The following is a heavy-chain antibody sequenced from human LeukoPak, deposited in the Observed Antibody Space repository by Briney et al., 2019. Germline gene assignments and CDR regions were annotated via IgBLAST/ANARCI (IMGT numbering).Heavy chain of an antibody. CDR3: ARGSAMAANWFDP. V-gene: IGHV1-46*01. J-gene: IGHJ5*02. D-gene: IGHD5-18*01. CDR1: GYTFTGYH. Sequence: ASVKVSCKASGYTFTGYHMHWVRQAPGQGLEWMGIINPSGGSTSYAQKFQGRVTMTTDTSTSTVYMELSSLRSEDTAVYYCARGSAMAANWFDPWGQGTLVTVSS. CDR2: INPSGGST.